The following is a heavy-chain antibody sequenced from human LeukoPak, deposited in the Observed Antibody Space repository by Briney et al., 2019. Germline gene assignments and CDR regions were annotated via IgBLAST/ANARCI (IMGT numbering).Heavy chain of an antibody. D-gene: IGHD6-13*01. J-gene: IGHJ6*02. CDR1: GFTFSSYA. CDR2: ISYDRSNK. Sequence: GGSLRLSCAASGFTFSSYAMHWVRQAPGKGLEWVAVISYDRSNKYYADSVKGRFTISRDNSKNTLYLQMNSLRAEDTAVYYCARDRIAALPNSGMDVWGQGTTVTVSS. V-gene: IGHV3-30-3*01. CDR3: ARDRIAALPNSGMDV.